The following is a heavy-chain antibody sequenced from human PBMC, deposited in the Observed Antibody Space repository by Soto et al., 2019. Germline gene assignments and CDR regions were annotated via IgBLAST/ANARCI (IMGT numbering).Heavy chain of an antibody. J-gene: IGHJ5*02. D-gene: IGHD3-9*01. CDR3: AKDREENYDILTGYYNVDGYNWFDP. V-gene: IGHV3-23*01. Sequence: GGSLRLSCAASGFTFSSYAMSWVRQAPGKGLEWVSAISGSGGSTYYADSVKGRFTISRDNSKNTLYLQMNSLRAEDTAVFYCAKDREENYDILTGYYNVDGYNWFDPWGQGTLVTVSS. CDR1: GFTFSSYA. CDR2: ISGSGGST.